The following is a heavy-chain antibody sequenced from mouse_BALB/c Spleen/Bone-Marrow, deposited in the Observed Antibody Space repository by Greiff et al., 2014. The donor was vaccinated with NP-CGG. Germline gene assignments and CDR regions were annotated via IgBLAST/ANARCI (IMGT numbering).Heavy chain of an antibody. D-gene: IGHD1-1*02. Sequence: VMLVESGPGLVAPSQSLSITCTVSGFSLTNYGVHWVRQPPGKGLEWLGVIWAGGSTNYNSALMSRLSISKDNSKSHVFLQMNSMQTDDAAVYYCAGKGGTGFASWGQGTLVTVSA. CDR3: AGKGGTGFAS. CDR1: GFSLTNYG. CDR2: IWAGGST. V-gene: IGHV2-9*02. J-gene: IGHJ3*01.